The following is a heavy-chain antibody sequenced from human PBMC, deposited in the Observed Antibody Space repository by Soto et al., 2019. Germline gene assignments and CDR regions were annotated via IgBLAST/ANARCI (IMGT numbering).Heavy chain of an antibody. CDR3: ARDPAGGVFADFGY. J-gene: IGHJ4*02. D-gene: IGHD6-13*01. CDR1: GCTFSSYA. CDR2: IIPIFGTA. V-gene: IGHV1-69*13. Sequence: GASVKVSCKASGCTFSSYAISWVRQAPGQGLEWMGGIIPIFGTANYAQKFQGRVTITADESTSTAYMELSSLRSEDPAVYYCARDPAGGVFADFGYWGRGALVTVSS.